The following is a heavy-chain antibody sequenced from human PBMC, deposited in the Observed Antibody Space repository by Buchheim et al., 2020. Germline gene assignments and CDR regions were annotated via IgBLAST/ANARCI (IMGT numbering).Heavy chain of an antibody. V-gene: IGHV3-33*01. Sequence: QVQLVESGGGVVQPGRSLRLSCAASGFTFSNYGMHWVRQAPGKGLEWVAVIWHDGSKKYYEDSVKGRFTISRDNSKNMLYLQMNSLRVDDTAVYYCARVGSEYYLLSFYYGMDVWGQGTT. D-gene: IGHD2-2*01. CDR1: GFTFSNYG. CDR2: IWHDGSKK. J-gene: IGHJ6*02. CDR3: ARVGSEYYLLSFYYGMDV.